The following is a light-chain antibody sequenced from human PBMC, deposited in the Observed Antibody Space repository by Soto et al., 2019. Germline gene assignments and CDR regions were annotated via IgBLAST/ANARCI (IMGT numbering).Light chain of an antibody. CDR2: EGS. J-gene: IGLJ1*01. CDR3: CSYAGSSISYV. Sequence: QSVLTQPASVSGSPGQSITISCTGTSSDVGSYNLVSWYQQHPGKAPKLMIYEGSKRPSGVSNRFSGSKSGNTASLTISGLQAEDEADYYCCSYAGSSISYVFGTGTKV. CDR1: SSDVGSYNL. V-gene: IGLV2-23*01.